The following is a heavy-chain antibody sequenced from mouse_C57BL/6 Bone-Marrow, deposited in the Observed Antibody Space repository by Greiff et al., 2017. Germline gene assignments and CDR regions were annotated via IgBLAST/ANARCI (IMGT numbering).Heavy chain of an antibody. V-gene: IGHV5-15*01. CDR2: ISNLAYSI. CDR1: GFTFSDYG. CDR3: ARRYYYGSFYAMDY. D-gene: IGHD1-1*01. Sequence: EVMLVESGGGLVQPGGSLKLSCAASGFTFSDYGMAWVRQAPRKGPEWVAFISNLAYSIYYADTVTGRFTISSENAKNTLYLEMSSLRSEDTALYYCARRYYYGSFYAMDYWGQGTSVTVSS. J-gene: IGHJ4*01.